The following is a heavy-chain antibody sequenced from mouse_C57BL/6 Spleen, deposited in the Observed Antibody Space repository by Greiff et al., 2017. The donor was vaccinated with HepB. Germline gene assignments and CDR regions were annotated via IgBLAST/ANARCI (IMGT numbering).Heavy chain of an antibody. CDR1: GFTFSSYA. CDR2: ISSGGDYI. Sequence: EVMLVESGEGLVKPGGSLKLSCAASGFTFSSYAMSWVRQTPEKRLEWVAYISSGGDYIYYADTVKGRFTISRDNARKTLYLQMSSLKSEDTAMYYCTRGDYYSNYDYAMDYWGQGTSVTVSS. J-gene: IGHJ4*01. V-gene: IGHV5-9-1*02. D-gene: IGHD2-5*01. CDR3: TRGDYYSNYDYAMDY.